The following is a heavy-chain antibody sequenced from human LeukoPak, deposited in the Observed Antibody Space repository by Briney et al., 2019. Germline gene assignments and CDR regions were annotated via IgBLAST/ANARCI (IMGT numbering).Heavy chain of an antibody. D-gene: IGHD4-17*01. Sequence: SETLSLTCAVHGGSFSGYYWSWIRQPPGKGLEWIGEINHSGSTNYNPSLKSRVTISVDTSKNQFSLKLSSVTAADTAVYYCARGSTTVTTGWFDPWGQGTLVTVSS. CDR3: ARGSTTVTTGWFDP. CDR2: INHSGST. V-gene: IGHV4-34*01. CDR1: GGSFSGYY. J-gene: IGHJ5*02.